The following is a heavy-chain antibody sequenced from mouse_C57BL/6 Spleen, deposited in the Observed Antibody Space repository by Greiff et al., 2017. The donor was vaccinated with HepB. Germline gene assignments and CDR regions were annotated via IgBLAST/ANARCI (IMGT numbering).Heavy chain of an antibody. CDR1: GYSITSDY. D-gene: IGHD2-1*01. CDR2: ISYSGST. CDR3: ARSHYGNYGWFAY. Sequence: DVKLQESGPGLAKPSQTLSLTCSVTGYSITSDYWNWIRKFPGNKLEYMGYISYSGSTYYNPSLKSRISITRDTSKNQYYLQLNSVTTEDTATYYCARSHYGNYGWFAYWGQGTLVTVSA. J-gene: IGHJ3*01. V-gene: IGHV3-8*01.